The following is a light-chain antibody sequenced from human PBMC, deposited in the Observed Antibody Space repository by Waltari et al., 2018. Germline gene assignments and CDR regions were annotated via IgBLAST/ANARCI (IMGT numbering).Light chain of an antibody. J-gene: IGKJ3*01. CDR3: QQYDNLPRL. CDR1: QDISNY. Sequence: DIQMTQSPSSLSASVGDRVTITCQASQDISNYLNWYQQKPGKAPKLLIYEASNLETGVPSRFSGSGSGTDFTFTISSLQPEDIATYYCQQYDNLPRLFGPGTKVDIK. CDR2: EAS. V-gene: IGKV1-33*01.